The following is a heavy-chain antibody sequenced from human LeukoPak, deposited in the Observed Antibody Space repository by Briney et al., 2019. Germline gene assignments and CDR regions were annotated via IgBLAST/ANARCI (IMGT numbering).Heavy chain of an antibody. Sequence: SETLSLTCTVSGGSISNYYWNWIRQPPGKGLEWIGYIYYSGITNCNPSLKSRVTISVDTSKNNQLSLKLSSVTAADTAVYYCARQFRSGWSFGLDVWGQGATVTVSS. V-gene: IGHV4-59*08. CDR3: ARQFRSGWSFGLDV. CDR2: IYYSGIT. D-gene: IGHD6-19*01. CDR1: GGSISNYY. J-gene: IGHJ6*02.